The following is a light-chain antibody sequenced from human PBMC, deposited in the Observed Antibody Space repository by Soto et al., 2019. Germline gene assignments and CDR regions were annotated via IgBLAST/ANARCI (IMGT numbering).Light chain of an antibody. CDR1: QSVLYSPNNKNY. CDR2: WAS. Sequence: DIVMTQSPDSLAVSLGERATINCKSSQSVLYSPNNKNYLGWFQQQPGQPPRLLIYWASTRESGVPDRFSGSGSGTDFTLTISSVQAEDVAVYYCQQYYSIPWTFGQGTKVEIK. J-gene: IGKJ1*01. V-gene: IGKV4-1*01. CDR3: QQYYSIPWT.